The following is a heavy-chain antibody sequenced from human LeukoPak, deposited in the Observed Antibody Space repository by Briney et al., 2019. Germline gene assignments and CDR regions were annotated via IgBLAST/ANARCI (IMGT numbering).Heavy chain of an antibody. CDR2: IYSGGST. CDR3: ARDGAVLTGYYDY. J-gene: IGHJ4*02. Sequence: GGSLRLPCAASGFTVSNNYVSWVRQAPGKGLEWVSTIYSGGSTYYADSVTGRFTISRDNSKNTLYLQMNSLRADDTAVYYCARDGAVLTGYYDYWGQGTLVTVSS. CDR1: GFTVSNNY. V-gene: IGHV3-66*01. D-gene: IGHD3-9*01.